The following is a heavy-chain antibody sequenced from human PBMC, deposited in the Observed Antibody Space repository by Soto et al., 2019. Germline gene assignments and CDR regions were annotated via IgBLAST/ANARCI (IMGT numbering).Heavy chain of an antibody. V-gene: IGHV3-33*01. Sequence: GGSLRLSCAASGFTFSSNGMHWVRQAPGKGLEWVAFIWYDGINKYYADSVKGRFTISRDNSKNTLYLQMNSLRAEDTAVYYCARDPYYYGSGSYYFDYGGQGTLVTVSS. CDR3: ARDPYYYGSGSYYFDY. CDR2: IWYDGINK. D-gene: IGHD3-10*01. J-gene: IGHJ4*02. CDR1: GFTFSSNG.